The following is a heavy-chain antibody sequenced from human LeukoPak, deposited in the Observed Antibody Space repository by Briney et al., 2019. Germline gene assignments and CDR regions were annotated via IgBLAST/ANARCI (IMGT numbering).Heavy chain of an antibody. CDR3: AMEDAYSVY. D-gene: IGHD2-8*01. CDR1: GYTFTGNY. J-gene: IGHJ4*02. CDR2: INPNSRGT. Sequence: ASVKVSCKPPGYTFTGNYMHLVRPTPGQGLEWMGWINPNSRGTNYAQKFQRRGTMTTDTTISTAYMSMSRLRSDNTAVSYCAMEDAYSVYWGQGTLVTVSS. V-gene: IGHV1-2*02.